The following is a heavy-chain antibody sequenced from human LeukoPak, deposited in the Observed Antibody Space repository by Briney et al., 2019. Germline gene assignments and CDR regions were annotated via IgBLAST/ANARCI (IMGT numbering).Heavy chain of an antibody. V-gene: IGHV3-11*01. Sequence: KAGGSLRLSCAASGFTFSDYYMSWIRQAPGKGLEWVSYISSSGSTIYYADSVKGRFTISRDNAKNSLYLQMNSLRAEDTAVYYCAREMPSAPTDAFDIWGQGTMVTVSS. D-gene: IGHD2-2*01. CDR3: AREMPSAPTDAFDI. J-gene: IGHJ3*02. CDR2: ISSSGSTI. CDR1: GFTFSDYY.